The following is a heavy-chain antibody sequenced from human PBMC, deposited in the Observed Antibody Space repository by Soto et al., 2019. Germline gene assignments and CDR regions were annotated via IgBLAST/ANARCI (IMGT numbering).Heavy chain of an antibody. CDR2: IYPGDSDT. D-gene: IGHD1-26*01. CDR3: AKSSGGYLYYFDY. V-gene: IGHV5-51*01. Sequence: PGESLKISCEGSGYIFKSYWIAWFRQMPGKGLEWMGIIYPGDSDTRYSPSFQGQVTISADKSISTAYLQWSSLKTSDTAIYYCAKSSGGYLYYFDYWGQGTLVTVS. CDR1: GYIFKSYW. J-gene: IGHJ4*02.